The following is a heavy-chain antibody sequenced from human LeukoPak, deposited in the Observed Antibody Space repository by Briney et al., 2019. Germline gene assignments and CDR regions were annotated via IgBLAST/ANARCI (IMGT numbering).Heavy chain of an antibody. J-gene: IGHJ4*02. D-gene: IGHD3-10*01. CDR3: ASGEVTFDY. Sequence: ETLSLTCTGSGGSIRNYYWSWIRQPPGKGLELIGDIYYKGSTNYNPSLKSRVSISLDTSKNHFSLKLSSVTAADTAVYYCASGEVTFDYWGQGTLVTVSS. V-gene: IGHV4-59*01. CDR1: GGSIRNYY. CDR2: IYYKGST.